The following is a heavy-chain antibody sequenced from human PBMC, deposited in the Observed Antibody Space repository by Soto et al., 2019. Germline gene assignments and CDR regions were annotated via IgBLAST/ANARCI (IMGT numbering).Heavy chain of an antibody. CDR1: GFTFSSYS. D-gene: IGHD6-13*01. Sequence: EVQLVESGGGLVKPGGSLRLSCAASGFTFSSYSMNWFRQAPGKGLEWVSSISSSSSYIYYADSVKGRFTISRDNAKNSLYLQTNSLRAEDTAVYYCARDLAAATGLNWGQGTLVTVSS. CDR2: ISSSSSYI. V-gene: IGHV3-21*01. CDR3: ARDLAAATGLN. J-gene: IGHJ4*02.